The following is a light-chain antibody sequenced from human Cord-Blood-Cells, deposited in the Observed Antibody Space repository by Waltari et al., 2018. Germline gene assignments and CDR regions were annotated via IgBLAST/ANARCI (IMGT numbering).Light chain of an antibody. V-gene: IGKV1-39*01. CDR1: QSISSY. CDR3: QQSYSTPYS. CDR2: AAS. J-gene: IGKJ2*03. Sequence: DIQMTQSPSSLSASVGDRVTITCRASQSISSYLNGYQQKPGKAPKLLIYAASILKSGVPSRFSGSGSGTDFTLTISSLQPEYFATYYCQQSYSTPYSFGQGTKLEIK.